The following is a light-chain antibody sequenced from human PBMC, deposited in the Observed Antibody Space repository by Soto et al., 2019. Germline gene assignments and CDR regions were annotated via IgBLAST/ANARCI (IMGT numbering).Light chain of an antibody. CDR2: GAS. V-gene: IGKV3-20*01. Sequence: EIVLSQSPGTLSLSPGERATLSCRASQSVSSSYLAWYQQKPGQAPRLLIYGASSRATGIPDRFSGSGSGTDFTLTISRLEPEDFAVYYCQQCGDSLLTFGGGTKVDI. CDR3: QQCGDSLLT. CDR1: QSVSSSY. J-gene: IGKJ4*01.